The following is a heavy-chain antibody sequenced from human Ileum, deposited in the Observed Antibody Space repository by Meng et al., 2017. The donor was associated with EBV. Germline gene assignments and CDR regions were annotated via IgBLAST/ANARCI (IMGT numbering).Heavy chain of an antibody. D-gene: IGHD2-8*02. J-gene: IGHJ4*02. V-gene: IGHV4-34*01. CDR2: NIHGSSP. CDR1: GRFLNDAI. Sequence: WGDVVLARAALPLPSSASKGRFLNDAIGSGSRAPRRRLEGLVGKNIHGSSPSYIPSLKSRVTISRDTSKNALYLKLSCVSAADTAVYYCARGPTGDDYWGQGTLVTVSS. CDR3: ARGPTGDDY.